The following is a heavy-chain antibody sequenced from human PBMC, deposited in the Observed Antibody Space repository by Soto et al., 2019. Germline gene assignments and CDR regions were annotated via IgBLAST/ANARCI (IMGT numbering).Heavy chain of an antibody. CDR2: IFPADSDT. CDR1: QYNFMNFW. J-gene: IGHJ6*02. CDR3: TATLTPAMDV. V-gene: IGHV5-51*01. D-gene: IGHD4-4*01. Sequence: GASLKISCKGSQYNFMNFWVGWVRQMPGKGLEWMGIIFPADSDTRFSPSFQGRVTMSVDKSTYTAYLQWSSLEASDTAIYYCTATLTPAMDVWGQGTRVTVSS.